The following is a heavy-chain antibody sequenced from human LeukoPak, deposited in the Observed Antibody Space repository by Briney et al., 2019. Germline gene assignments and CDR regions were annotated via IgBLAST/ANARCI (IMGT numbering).Heavy chain of an antibody. CDR2: IKQDGSET. V-gene: IGHV3-7*01. CDR1: GFTFSNFW. D-gene: IGHD6-13*01. Sequence: GGSLRLSCEASGFTFSNFWMTWVRQAPGKGLEWVANIKQDGSETYYVDSVKGRFTISRDNAKNSLYLQMNSLRAEDTAVYYCANIPGYSSSWYGNWGQGTLVTVSS. CDR3: ANIPGYSSSWYGN. J-gene: IGHJ4*02.